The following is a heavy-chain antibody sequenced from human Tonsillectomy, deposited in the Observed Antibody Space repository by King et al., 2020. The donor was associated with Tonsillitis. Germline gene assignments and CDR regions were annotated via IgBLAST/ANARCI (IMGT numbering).Heavy chain of an antibody. CDR1: GGSISNKY. J-gene: IGHJ6*02. V-gene: IGHV4-59*12. Sequence: QLQESGPGLVKPSETLSLTCTVSGGSISNKYWSWIRQPPGKGLEWIGYIYYSGSTNYNPSLMSRVTISVDTSKNQLSLKLSSVTAADTAVYYCARSPECFREGAIYYYYYPMDVWGQGTTVTVSS. CDR2: IYYSGST. D-gene: IGHD3-3*01. CDR3: ARSPECFREGAIYYYYYPMDV.